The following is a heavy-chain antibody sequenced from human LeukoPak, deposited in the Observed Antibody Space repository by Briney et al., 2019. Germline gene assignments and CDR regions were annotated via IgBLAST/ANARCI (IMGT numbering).Heavy chain of an antibody. J-gene: IGHJ5*02. Sequence: PSETLSLTCTVSGGSISSSGYYWGWLREPPGKGLEWIARFYYSGSTYYDPALKSRVTLSVDTSKNQLSLKLSSLAADDKAVYYCARHEYSGSYYGLSWFDPWGQGTLVTVSA. V-gene: IGHV4-39*01. CDR1: GGSISSSGYY. CDR2: FYYSGST. D-gene: IGHD1-26*01. CDR3: ARHEYSGSYYGLSWFDP.